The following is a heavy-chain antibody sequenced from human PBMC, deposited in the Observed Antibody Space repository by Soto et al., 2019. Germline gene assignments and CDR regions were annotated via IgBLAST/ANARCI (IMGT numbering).Heavy chain of an antibody. Sequence: GGTLRLSCAASGFTFSSYAMSWVRRAPGKGLEWVPAISGSGGSTYYADSVKGRITISRDNSKKTLYLQMNRLTAEDTAVYDFARYTRYNYGSESYYQVADYWGQRTLVTVT. CDR1: GFTFSSYA. D-gene: IGHD3-10*01. CDR3: ARYTRYNYGSESYYQVADY. V-gene: IGHV3-23*01. CDR2: ISGSGGST. J-gene: IGHJ4*02.